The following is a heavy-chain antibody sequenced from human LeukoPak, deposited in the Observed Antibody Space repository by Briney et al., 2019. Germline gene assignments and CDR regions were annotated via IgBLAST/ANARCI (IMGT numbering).Heavy chain of an antibody. CDR1: GFTFSSYA. V-gene: IGHV3-30-3*01. J-gene: IGHJ4*02. CDR2: ISYDGSNK. Sequence: GGSLRLSCAASGFTFSSYAMHWVRQAPGKGLEWVAVISYDGSNKYYADSVKGRFTISRDNSKNTLYLQMNSLRAEDTAVYYCASGGVGYDYVWGSYRYDFDYWGQGTLVTVSS. D-gene: IGHD3-16*02. CDR3: ASGGVGYDYVWGSYRYDFDY.